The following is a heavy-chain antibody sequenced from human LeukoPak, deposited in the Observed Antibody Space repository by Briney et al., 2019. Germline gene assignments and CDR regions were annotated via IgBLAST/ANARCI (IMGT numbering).Heavy chain of an antibody. CDR3: ARMDYYTSGTYTYPNFDY. D-gene: IGHD3-10*01. CDR2: IKQDGSET. Sequence: GGSLRLSRAASGFTFSRYWMSWVRQAPGQGLEWVATIKQDGSETYYVDSVKGRFTISRDNAKNSLHLQMNSLRAEDAAVFYCARMDYYTSGTYTYPNFDYWGQGTLVTVSS. V-gene: IGHV3-7*03. CDR1: GFTFSRYW. J-gene: IGHJ4*02.